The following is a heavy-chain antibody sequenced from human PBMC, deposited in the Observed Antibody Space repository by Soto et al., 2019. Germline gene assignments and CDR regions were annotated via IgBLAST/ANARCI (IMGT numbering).Heavy chain of an antibody. Sequence: PGGSPRLSSAASGLTFCDYYMSWIRQAPGKGLEWVSYISSSSSYTNYADSVKGRFTISRDNAKNSLYLQMNSLRAEDTAVYYDGRRGLRSVSAFWVKGSAVPGS. D-gene: IGHD2-21*02. CDR1: GLTFCDYY. CDR2: ISSSSSYT. V-gene: IGHV3-11*03. J-gene: IGHJ6*03. CDR3: GRRGLRSVSAF.